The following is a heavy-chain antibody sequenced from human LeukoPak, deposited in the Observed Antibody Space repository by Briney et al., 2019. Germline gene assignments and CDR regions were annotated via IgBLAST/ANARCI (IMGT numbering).Heavy chain of an antibody. V-gene: IGHV1-69*04. Sequence: SVKVSCKASGGTFRSNAISWVRQAPGQGLEWMGRIIPIHGIVNNVQKFQGRVTIIAEKSTSTAYMELSSLRSEDTAVYYCARLRHIVVVTARDGQHWGQGTLVTVSP. CDR1: GGTFRSNA. J-gene: IGHJ1*01. CDR2: IIPIHGIV. CDR3: ARLRHIVVVTARDGQH. D-gene: IGHD2-21*02.